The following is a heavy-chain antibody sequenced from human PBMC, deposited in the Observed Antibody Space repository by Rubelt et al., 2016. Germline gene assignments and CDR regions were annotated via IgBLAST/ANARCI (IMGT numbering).Heavy chain of an antibody. CDR3: AKDMGFHYGSGVDY. V-gene: IGHV3-9*01. CDR2: ISWNSGSI. J-gene: IGHJ4*02. CDR1: GFTFDDYA. D-gene: IGHD3-10*01. Sequence: EVQLVESGGGLVQPGGSLRLSCAASGFTFDDYAMHWVRQAPGKGLEWVSGISWNSGSIGYADAVKGRFTSSRDNAKNSLYLQMNRLGAEDTALYYCAKDMGFHYGSGVDYWGQGTLVTVSS.